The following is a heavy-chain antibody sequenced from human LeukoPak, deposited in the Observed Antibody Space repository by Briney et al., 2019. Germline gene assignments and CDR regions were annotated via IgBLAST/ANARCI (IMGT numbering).Heavy chain of an antibody. Sequence: SETLSLTCTVSGGSISSYYWSWIRQPPGKGLEWTGYIYYSGSTNYNPSLKSRVTISVDTSKNQFSLKLSSVTAADTAVYYCARAGLYYDFWSGYYHDAFDIWGQGTMVTVSS. J-gene: IGHJ3*02. D-gene: IGHD3-3*01. V-gene: IGHV4-59*01. CDR3: ARAGLYYDFWSGYYHDAFDI. CDR2: IYYSGST. CDR1: GGSISSYY.